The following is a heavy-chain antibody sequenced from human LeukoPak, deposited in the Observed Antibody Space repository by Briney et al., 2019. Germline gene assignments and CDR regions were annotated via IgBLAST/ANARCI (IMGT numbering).Heavy chain of an antibody. Sequence: GGSLRLSCAESGFTFSSYGMHWVRQAPGKGLEWVAVIWYDGSNKYYADSVKGRFTISRDNSKNTLYLQMNSLRAEDTAVYYCARDPLWDSSGYFDYWGQGTLVTVSS. CDR2: IWYDGSNK. D-gene: IGHD3-22*01. CDR1: GFTFSSYG. CDR3: ARDPLWDSSGYFDY. J-gene: IGHJ4*02. V-gene: IGHV3-33*01.